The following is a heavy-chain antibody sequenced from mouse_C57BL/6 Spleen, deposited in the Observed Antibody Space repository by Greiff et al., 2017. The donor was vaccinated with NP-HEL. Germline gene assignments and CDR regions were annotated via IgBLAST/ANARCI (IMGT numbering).Heavy chain of an antibody. Sequence: QVQLQQPGAELVMPGASVKLSCKASGYTFTSYWMHWVKQRPGQGLEWIGEIDPSDSYTNYNQKFKGKATLTVDKSSSTAYMQLSSLTSEDSAVYYCASLSFAYWGQGTLVTVSA. CDR1: GYTFTSYW. J-gene: IGHJ3*01. V-gene: IGHV1-69*01. CDR3: ASLSFAY. CDR2: IDPSDSYT.